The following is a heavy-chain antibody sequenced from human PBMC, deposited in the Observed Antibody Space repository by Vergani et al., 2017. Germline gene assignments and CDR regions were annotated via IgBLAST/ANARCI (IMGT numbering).Heavy chain of an antibody. D-gene: IGHD5/OR15-5a*01. CDR3: AKERDAREERLPDY. J-gene: IGHJ4*02. V-gene: IGHV3-30*02. CDR2: IRYDGSNK. Sequence: QVQLVESGGGVVQPGGSLRLSCAASGFTFSTFGMHWVRQAPGKGLEWVAFIRYDGSNKYYADSVKGRFTISRDNSKNTAYVQMSSLRSEDTAVYYCAKERDAREERLPDYWSQGTLVTVSS. CDR1: GFTFSTFG.